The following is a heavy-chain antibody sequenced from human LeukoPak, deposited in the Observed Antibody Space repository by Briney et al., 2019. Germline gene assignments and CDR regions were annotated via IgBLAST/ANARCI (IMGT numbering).Heavy chain of an antibody. CDR3: AKNELLWFGEFDAFDI. CDR2: ISYDGSNK. D-gene: IGHD3-10*01. J-gene: IGHJ3*02. CDR1: GFTFSSYG. V-gene: IGHV3-30*18. Sequence: PGGSLRLSCAASGFTFSSYGMHWVRQAPCKGLDWVAVISYDGSNKYYVDSVKGRFTISRDNSKNMLYLQTNSLRAEDTAVYYCAKNELLWFGEFDAFDIWGQGTMVTVSS.